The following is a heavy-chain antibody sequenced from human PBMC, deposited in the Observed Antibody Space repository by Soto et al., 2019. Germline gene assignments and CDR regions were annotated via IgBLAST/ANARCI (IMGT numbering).Heavy chain of an antibody. CDR3: AKLGIFYYDSSGPKGY. D-gene: IGHD3-22*01. CDR1: GFTFSSYA. CDR2: ISGSGGST. Sequence: PGGSLRLSCAASGFTFSSYAMSWVRQAPGKGLEWVSAISGSGGSTYYADSVKGRFTISGDNSKNTLYLQMNSLRAEDTAVYYCAKLGIFYYDSSGPKGYWGQGTLVTVSS. V-gene: IGHV3-23*01. J-gene: IGHJ4*02.